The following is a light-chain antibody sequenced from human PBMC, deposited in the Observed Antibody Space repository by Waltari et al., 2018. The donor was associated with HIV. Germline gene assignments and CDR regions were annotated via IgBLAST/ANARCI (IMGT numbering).Light chain of an antibody. Sequence: DIVMTQSPLSLPVTPGEPASISCRSSQSLLHSNGYNYLDWYLQKPGQSPQLLIYLGSNRASGAPDRFSGSGSGTDFTLKISRVEAEDVGVYYCMQALQTPSTFGPGTKVDIK. CDR2: LGS. CDR1: QSLLHSNGYNY. J-gene: IGKJ3*01. CDR3: MQALQTPST. V-gene: IGKV2-28*01.